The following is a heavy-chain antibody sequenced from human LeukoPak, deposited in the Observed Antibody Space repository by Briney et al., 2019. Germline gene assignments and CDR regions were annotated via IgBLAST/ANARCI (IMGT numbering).Heavy chain of an antibody. Sequence: LGGSLGLSCAASGFTFSSYSMNWVRQAPGKGLEWVSSISSSSSYIYYADSVKGRFTISRDNAKNSLYLQMNSLRAEDTAVYYCARDREMVAATSYYYYYYGMDVWGKGTTVTVSS. J-gene: IGHJ6*04. V-gene: IGHV3-21*01. CDR3: ARDREMVAATSYYYYYYGMDV. CDR1: GFTFSSYS. D-gene: IGHD2-15*01. CDR2: ISSSSSYI.